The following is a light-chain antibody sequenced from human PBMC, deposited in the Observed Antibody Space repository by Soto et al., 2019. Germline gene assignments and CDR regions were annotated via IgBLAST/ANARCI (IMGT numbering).Light chain of an antibody. CDR1: QGISDY. Sequence: DIQLTQSPSFLSASVGDRVTISCRASQGISDYLAWYQQKPGKAPKLLIYGASTLQSGVPSRFSGSASRTEFTLTIIRLQPEDFATYCCQQFNAFPLTFGGGTKLEIK. J-gene: IGKJ4*02. V-gene: IGKV1-9*01. CDR3: QQFNAFPLT. CDR2: GAS.